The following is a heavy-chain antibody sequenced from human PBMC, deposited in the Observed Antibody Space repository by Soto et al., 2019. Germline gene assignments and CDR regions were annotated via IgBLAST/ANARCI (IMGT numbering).Heavy chain of an antibody. D-gene: IGHD5-12*01. J-gene: IGHJ4*02. Sequence: LRLSCAASGFTFSSYAMHWVRQAPGKGLEWVAVISYDGSNKYYADSVKGRFTISRDNSKNTLYLQMNSLRAEDTAVYYCARVGPRVDIVATGPLDYWGQGTLVTVSS. CDR3: ARVGPRVDIVATGPLDY. V-gene: IGHV3-30-3*01. CDR2: ISYDGSNK. CDR1: GFTFSSYA.